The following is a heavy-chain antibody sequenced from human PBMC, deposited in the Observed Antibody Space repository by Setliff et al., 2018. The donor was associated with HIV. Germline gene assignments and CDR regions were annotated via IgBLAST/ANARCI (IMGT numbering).Heavy chain of an antibody. D-gene: IGHD2-15*01. Sequence: GGSLRLSCAASGFTFSNAWMSWVRQAPGKGLEWVGRIKSKTDGGTTDYAAPVKGRFTISRDDSKNTLYLQMNSLKTEDTAVYYCTKAFGYCSGGSCPVLMDVWGKGTTVTVSS. CDR3: TKAFGYCSGGSCPVLMDV. CDR2: IKSKTDGGTT. V-gene: IGHV3-15*01. CDR1: GFTFSNAW. J-gene: IGHJ6*03.